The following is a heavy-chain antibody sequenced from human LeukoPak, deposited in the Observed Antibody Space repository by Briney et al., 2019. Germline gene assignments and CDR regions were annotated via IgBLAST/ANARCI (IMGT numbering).Heavy chain of an antibody. D-gene: IGHD5-12*01. CDR1: GGSISSYY. CDR3: AGGIVATICDY. V-gene: IGHV4-59*01. J-gene: IGHJ4*02. CDR2: IYYSGST. Sequence: PSETLSLTCTVSGGSISSYYWSWIRQPPGKGLEWIGYIYYSGSTNYNPSLKSRVTISVDTSKNQFSLKLSSVTAADTAVYYCAGGIVATICDYWAQGTLVTVSS.